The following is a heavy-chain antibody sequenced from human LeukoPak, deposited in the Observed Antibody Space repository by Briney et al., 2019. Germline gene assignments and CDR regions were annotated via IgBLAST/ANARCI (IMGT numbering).Heavy chain of an antibody. CDR1: GFTFSDQY. J-gene: IGHJ4*02. CDR3: ASPPIYDFWSGYYLH. V-gene: IGHV3-72*01. D-gene: IGHD3-3*01. CDR2: TRNKANSYTT. Sequence: QPGGSLRLSCAASGFTFSDQYMDWVRQAPGKGLEWVGRTRNKANSYTTEYAASVKGRFTISRDDSKNSLYLQMNSLKTEDTAVYYCASPPIYDFWSGYYLHWGQGTLVTVSS.